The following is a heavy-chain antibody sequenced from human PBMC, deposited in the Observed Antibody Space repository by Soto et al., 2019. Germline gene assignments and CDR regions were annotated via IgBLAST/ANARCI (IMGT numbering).Heavy chain of an antibody. CDR2: ISGSGDGT. V-gene: IGHV3-23*01. CDR3: AGPGYSSQDY. Sequence: LRLSCAASGFTFSSFALSWVRQAPGKGLEWVSAISGSGDGTDYADSVKGWFTISRDNSKNTLYLQMNSLRAEDTAVYYCAGPGYSSQDYWGQGALVTVSS. CDR1: GFTFSSFA. J-gene: IGHJ4*02. D-gene: IGHD5-18*01.